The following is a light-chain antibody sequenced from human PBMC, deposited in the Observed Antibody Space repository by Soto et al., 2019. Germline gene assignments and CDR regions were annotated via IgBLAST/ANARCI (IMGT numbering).Light chain of an antibody. J-gene: IGKJ4*01. Sequence: IVLTQSPDSLAVSQSERATINCKSSQRLLYSPRNKSYVAWFQHKPGQPPKLLIYWASSREIGVPDRFSGSESGTDFTLTISSLQPEDVAVYYCQQYFSTPPLTFGGGTKVDIK. CDR3: QQYFSTPPLT. CDR1: QRLLYSPRNKSY. CDR2: WAS. V-gene: IGKV4-1*01.